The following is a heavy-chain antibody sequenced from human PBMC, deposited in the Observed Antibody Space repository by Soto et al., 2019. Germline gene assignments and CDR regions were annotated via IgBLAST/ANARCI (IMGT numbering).Heavy chain of an antibody. CDR3: ARVPYSSGPRY. V-gene: IGHV3-23*01. J-gene: IGHJ4*02. CDR1: GFTLSSYA. D-gene: IGHD3-22*01. CDR2: ISASGGST. Sequence: HPVGSLRLSCAASGFTLSSYAMSWVRQAPGKGLEWVSVISASGGSTDHADSVKGRFTMSRDNPKNTVYLQMNSLRAQDTAVYYCARVPYSSGPRYWGRGTLVTVSS.